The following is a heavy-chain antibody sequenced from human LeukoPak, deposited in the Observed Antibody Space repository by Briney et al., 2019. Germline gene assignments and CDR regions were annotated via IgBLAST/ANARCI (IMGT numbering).Heavy chain of an antibody. D-gene: IGHD2-8*01. CDR3: ARDRLTNDAFDI. Sequence: GGSLRLSCAASRFTFSTYTMHWVRRAPGRGLERVAAISYDGRDKYYAESVKGRFTISRDNSMHTVSLQMNSLRSEDTAVYYCARDRLTNDAFDIWGQGTMVTVSS. CDR1: RFTFSTYT. CDR2: ISYDGRDK. J-gene: IGHJ3*02. V-gene: IGHV3-30*03.